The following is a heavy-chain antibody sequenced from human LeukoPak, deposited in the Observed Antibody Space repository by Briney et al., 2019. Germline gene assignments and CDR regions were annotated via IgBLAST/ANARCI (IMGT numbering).Heavy chain of an antibody. CDR2: INPNSGGT. J-gene: IGHJ6*03. CDR3: ARGSRQRGWLPDYYYYYYMDV. V-gene: IGHV1-2*02. D-gene: IGHD5-24*01. Sequence: ASVKVSCKASGYTFTSYGISWVRQAPGQGLEWMGWINPNSGGTNYAQKFQGRVTMTRDTSISTAYMELSRLRSDDTAVYYCARGSRQRGWLPDYYYYYYMDVWGKGTTVTVSS. CDR1: GYTFTSYG.